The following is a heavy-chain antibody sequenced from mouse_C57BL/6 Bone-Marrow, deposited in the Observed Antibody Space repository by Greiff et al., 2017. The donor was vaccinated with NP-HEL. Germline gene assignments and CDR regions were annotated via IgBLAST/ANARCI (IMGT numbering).Heavy chain of an antibody. CDR3: TGPLPFAY. CDR1: GFTFSDAW. J-gene: IGHJ3*01. V-gene: IGHV6-6*01. D-gene: IGHD2-10*01. Sequence: EVKVVESGGGLVQPGGSMKLSCAASGFTFSDAWMDWVRQSPEKGLEWVAGIRNKANNHATYYAESVKGRFTISRDDSKSSVYLQMNSLRAEDTGIYYCTGPLPFAYWGQGTLVTVSA. CDR2: IRNKANNHAT.